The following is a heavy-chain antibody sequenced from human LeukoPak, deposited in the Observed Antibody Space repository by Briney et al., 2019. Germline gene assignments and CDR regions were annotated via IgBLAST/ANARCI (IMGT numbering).Heavy chain of an antibody. CDR3: ARDSGMVRGTVDY. V-gene: IGHV1-46*01. Sequence: ASVKVSCKSSGYTYTSYYMYWVRQAPGQGLEWMGIINPSGGSTSYAQKFQGRVTMTRDTSTSTVYMELSSLRSEDTAVYYCARDSGMVRGTVDYWGQGTLVTVSS. D-gene: IGHD3-10*01. J-gene: IGHJ4*02. CDR2: INPSGGST. CDR1: GYTYTSYY.